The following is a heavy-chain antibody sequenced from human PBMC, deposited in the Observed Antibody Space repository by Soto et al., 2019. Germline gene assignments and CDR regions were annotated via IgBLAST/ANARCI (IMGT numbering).Heavy chain of an antibody. J-gene: IGHJ4*02. CDR1: GYGFTTYG. D-gene: IGHD1-1*01. CDR2: ISAHNGNT. V-gene: IGHV1-18*01. CDR3: ARGRYGDY. Sequence: QVHLVQSGAEVKKPGASVTLSCKGSGYGFTTYGITWVRQAPGQGLEWMAWISAHNGNTNYAQKLQGRVTVTRDTSTSTAYMELRSLRSDDTAVYYCARGRYGDYWGQGALVTVSS.